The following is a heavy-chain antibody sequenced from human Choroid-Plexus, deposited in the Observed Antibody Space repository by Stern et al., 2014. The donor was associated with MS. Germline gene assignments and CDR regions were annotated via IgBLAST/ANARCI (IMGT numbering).Heavy chain of an antibody. D-gene: IGHD2/OR15-2a*01. V-gene: IGHV3-30*18. J-gene: IGHJ5*02. Sequence: VQLVESGGGVVQPGRPLRLSCVASGFTLGSCAMHWVRQAPGKGLEWVAGVSYDGSNKYYADSVKGRFTISRDNSQNTIYMQMSSLRPEDTAVYYCAKDRQYLTYFFDHWGQGSLVTVSS. CDR2: VSYDGSNK. CDR3: AKDRQYLTYFFDH. CDR1: GFTLGSCA.